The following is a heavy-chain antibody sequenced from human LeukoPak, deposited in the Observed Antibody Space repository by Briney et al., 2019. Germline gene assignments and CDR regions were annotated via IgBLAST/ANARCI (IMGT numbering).Heavy chain of an antibody. V-gene: IGHV3-9*01. CDR2: ISWNSGSI. CDR1: GFTFDDYA. Sequence: PGGSLRLSCAASGFTFDDYAMHWVRQAPGKGLEWVSGISWNSGSIGYADSMKGRFTISRDNAKNSLYLQMNSLRAEDTALYYCAKDYCSSTSCYGRFDYWGQGTLVTVSS. D-gene: IGHD2-2*01. J-gene: IGHJ4*02. CDR3: AKDYCSSTSCYGRFDY.